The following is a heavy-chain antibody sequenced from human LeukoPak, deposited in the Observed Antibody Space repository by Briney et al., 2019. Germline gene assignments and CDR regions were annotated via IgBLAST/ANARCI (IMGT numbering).Heavy chain of an antibody. CDR3: ARDLGSSHDFDY. V-gene: IGHV1-2*02. D-gene: IGHD2-2*01. Sequence: ASVKFSCKASGYTFTGYYMHWVRQARGQGLEWMGWINPNSGGTNHAQKFQGRVTMTRDTSISTAYMELSRLRSDDTAVYYCARDLGSSHDFDYWGQGTLVTVSS. CDR1: GYTFTGYY. CDR2: INPNSGGT. J-gene: IGHJ4*02.